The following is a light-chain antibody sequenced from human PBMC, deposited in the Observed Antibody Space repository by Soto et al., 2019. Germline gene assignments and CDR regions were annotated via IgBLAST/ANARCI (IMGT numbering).Light chain of an antibody. V-gene: IGLV1-44*01. Sequence: QSVLTQPPSASGTPGQRVTISCSGSSSNIETNTVDWYQHLPGTAPKVLIFNNNQRPSGVPDRFSGSKSGTSASLAISGLQSEDEADYYCAVWDDSLSCMVFGGGTKLTVL. J-gene: IGLJ2*01. CDR1: SSNIETNT. CDR2: NNN. CDR3: AVWDDSLSCMV.